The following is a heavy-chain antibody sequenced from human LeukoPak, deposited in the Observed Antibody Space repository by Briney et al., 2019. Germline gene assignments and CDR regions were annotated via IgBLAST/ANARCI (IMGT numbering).Heavy chain of an antibody. Sequence: GGSLRLSCAASGFTFSSYGMHWVRQAPGKGLEWVAVISFDGSNKYYADSVKGRFTISRDNSKNKLYLQMNSLRAEDTAVYYCAKDGPITMVRGVIITNPFTYYYYGMDVWGKGTTVTVSS. J-gene: IGHJ6*04. CDR2: ISFDGSNK. CDR3: AKDGPITMVRGVIITNPFTYYYYGMDV. CDR1: GFTFSSYG. V-gene: IGHV3-30*18. D-gene: IGHD3-10*01.